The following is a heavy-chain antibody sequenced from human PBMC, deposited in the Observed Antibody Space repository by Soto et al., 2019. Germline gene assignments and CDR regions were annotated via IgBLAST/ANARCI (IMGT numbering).Heavy chain of an antibody. D-gene: IGHD6-6*01. CDR1: GGSFSGYY. Sequence: SETLSLTCAVYGGSFSGYYWSWIRQPPGKGLEWIGEINHSGSTNYNPSLKSRVTISVDTSKNQFSLKLSSVTAADTAVYYCARFFSEWSSSSRYMEVWGKGTTVTVSS. V-gene: IGHV4-34*01. CDR3: ARFFSEWSSSSRYMEV. CDR2: INHSGST. J-gene: IGHJ6*03.